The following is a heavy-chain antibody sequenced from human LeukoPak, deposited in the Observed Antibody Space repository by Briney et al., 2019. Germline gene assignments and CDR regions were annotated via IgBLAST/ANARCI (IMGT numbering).Heavy chain of an antibody. V-gene: IGHV3-7*03. CDR2: IKPDGTTK. Sequence: GGSLRLSCAASGFPFSSYSMTWVRQAPGKGLEWVANIKPDGTTKFYVDSVKGRFTISRDNALNSLYLQMNSLRAEDTAIYYCARSIPYGTTWYGRSDYWGQGTLATVSS. CDR1: GFPFSSYS. CDR3: ARSIPYGTTWYGRSDY. J-gene: IGHJ4*02. D-gene: IGHD6-13*01.